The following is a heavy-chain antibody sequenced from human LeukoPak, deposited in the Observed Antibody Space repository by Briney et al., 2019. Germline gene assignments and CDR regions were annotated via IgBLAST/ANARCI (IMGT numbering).Heavy chain of an antibody. V-gene: IGHV1-18*01. J-gene: IGHJ4*02. CDR1: GYTFTSYG. Sequence: ASVKVSCKASGYTFTSYGIGWVRQAPGQGLEWMGWISAYNGNTNYAQKLQGRVTMTTDTSTSTAYMELRSLRSDDTAVYYCARESDDSSGYYPLCFDYWGQGTLVTVSS. D-gene: IGHD3-22*01. CDR3: ARESDDSSGYYPLCFDY. CDR2: ISAYNGNT.